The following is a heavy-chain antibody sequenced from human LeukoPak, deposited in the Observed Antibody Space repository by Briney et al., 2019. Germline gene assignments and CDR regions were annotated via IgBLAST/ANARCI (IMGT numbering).Heavy chain of an antibody. D-gene: IGHD6-13*01. Sequence: GRSLRLSCAASGFTFVDYAMHWVRQAPGKGLEWVSGISWNSGSIGYADSVKGRFTISRDNAKNSLYLQMNSLRAEDTAVYYCARDPGGIAVAGTNFDYWGQGTLVTVSS. J-gene: IGHJ4*02. V-gene: IGHV3-9*01. CDR2: ISWNSGSI. CDR1: GFTFVDYA. CDR3: ARDPGGIAVAGTNFDY.